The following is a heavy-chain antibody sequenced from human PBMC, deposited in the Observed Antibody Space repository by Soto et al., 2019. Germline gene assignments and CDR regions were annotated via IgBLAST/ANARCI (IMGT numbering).Heavy chain of an antibody. CDR3: ARRYGSSWYDNWFDP. J-gene: IGHJ5*02. Sequence: SETLSLTCTVSGGSISSSSYYWGWIRQPPGKGLEWIGSIYYSGSTYYNPSLKSRVTISVDTSKNQFSLKLSSVTAADTAVYYCARRYGSSWYDNWFDPWGQGTPVTVSS. D-gene: IGHD6-13*01. V-gene: IGHV4-39*01. CDR2: IYYSGST. CDR1: GGSISSSSYY.